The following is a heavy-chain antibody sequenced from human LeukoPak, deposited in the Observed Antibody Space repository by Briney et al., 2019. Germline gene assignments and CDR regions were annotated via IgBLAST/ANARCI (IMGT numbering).Heavy chain of an antibody. D-gene: IGHD3-10*01. CDR2: IIPIFGTA. CDR1: GGTFSSYA. J-gene: IGHJ4*02. V-gene: IGHV1-69*13. CDR3: ARAGDYYGSGSYYNVLTPIFDY. Sequence: SVKVSCKTSGGTFSSYAISWVRQAPGQGLEWMGGIIPIFGTANYAQKFQGRVTITADESTSTAYMELSSLRSEDTAVYYCARAGDYYGSGSYYNVLTPIFDYWGQGTLVTVSS.